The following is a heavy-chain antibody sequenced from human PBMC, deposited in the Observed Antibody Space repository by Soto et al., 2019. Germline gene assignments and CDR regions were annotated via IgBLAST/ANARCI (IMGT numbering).Heavy chain of an antibody. CDR3: ARDGGYSYGFDY. D-gene: IGHD5-18*01. Sequence: QVQLVQSGAEVKKPGASVKVSCKASGYTFTSYDINWVRQAPGQGLEWMGWMNPNSGNTGYAKKLQGRVTMSRNTSISTAYMGVGRLRSEDTAVYYCARDGGYSYGFDYWGQVPLVTVSS. CDR1: GYTFTSYD. J-gene: IGHJ4*02. V-gene: IGHV1-8*01. CDR2: MNPNSGNT.